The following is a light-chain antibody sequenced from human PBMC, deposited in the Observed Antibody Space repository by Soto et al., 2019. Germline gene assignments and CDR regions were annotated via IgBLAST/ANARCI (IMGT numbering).Light chain of an antibody. V-gene: IGKV3-20*01. CDR1: RSIRTN. CDR2: DTY. J-gene: IGKJ1*01. CDR3: QHYGSSWT. Sequence: ERVMTRSRGTISMSPGVRGTLSCRASRSIRTNLAWYQQKPGQAPRXLIYDTYTRATGIPGRFSGSGSGTDFTLTISRLEPEDFAVYYCQHYGSSWTFGQGTKVDIK.